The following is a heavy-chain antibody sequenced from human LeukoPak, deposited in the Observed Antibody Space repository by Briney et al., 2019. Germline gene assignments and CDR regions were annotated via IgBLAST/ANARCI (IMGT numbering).Heavy chain of an antibody. Sequence: SSGGYSWSWIRQPPGKGLEWVGFIRSKAYGGTTEYAASVKGRFTISRDDSKSIAYLQMNSLKTEDTAVYYCTRDQPIDSSSWYYYYYYYMDVWGKGTTVTVSS. J-gene: IGHJ6*03. V-gene: IGHV3-49*03. D-gene: IGHD6-13*01. CDR2: IRSKAYGGTT. CDR1: SSGGYS. CDR3: TRDQPIDSSSWYYYYYYYMDV.